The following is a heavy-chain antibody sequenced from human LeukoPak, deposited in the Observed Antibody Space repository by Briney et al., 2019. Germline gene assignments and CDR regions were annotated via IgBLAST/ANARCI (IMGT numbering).Heavy chain of an antibody. CDR1: GFTFSTYW. CDR3: ARDSSGYQ. V-gene: IGHV3-7*01. J-gene: IGHJ4*02. Sequence: GGSLRLSCAASGFTFSTYWMSWVRQAPGKGLEWVANIKEDGSEKYYGNSVKGRFTISRDNAKNSLYLQMNSLRAEDTAVYYCARDSSGYQWGQGTLVTVSS. D-gene: IGHD3-22*01. CDR2: IKEDGSEK.